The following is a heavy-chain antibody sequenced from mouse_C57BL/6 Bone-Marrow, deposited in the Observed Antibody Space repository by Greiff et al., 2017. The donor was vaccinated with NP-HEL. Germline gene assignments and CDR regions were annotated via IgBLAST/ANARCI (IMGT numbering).Heavy chain of an antibody. D-gene: IGHD1-1*01. Sequence: QVQLQQPGAELVKPGASVKLSCKASGYTFTSYWMQWVKQRPGQGLEWIGEIDPSDSYTNSNQQFKGKATLTVDTSSSTAYMQLSSLTYEDSAVYYCARERAFITTGGFAYWGQGTLVTVSA. CDR1: GYTFTSYW. CDR3: ARERAFITTGGFAY. CDR2: IDPSDSYT. V-gene: IGHV1-50*01. J-gene: IGHJ3*01.